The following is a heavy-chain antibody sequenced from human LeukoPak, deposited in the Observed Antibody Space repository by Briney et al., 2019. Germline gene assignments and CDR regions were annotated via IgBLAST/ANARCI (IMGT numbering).Heavy chain of an antibody. D-gene: IGHD2-2*02. V-gene: IGHV4-31*03. J-gene: IGHJ4*02. CDR1: GGPISSGGYY. CDR2: IYYSGST. CDR3: ARGGYCSSTSCYTSYYFDY. Sequence: PSETLSLTCTVSGGPISSGGYYWSWIRQHPGKGLEWTGYIYYSGSTYYNPSLKSRVTISVDTSKNQFSLKLSSVTAADTAVYYCARGGYCSSTSCYTSYYFDYWGQGTLVTVSS.